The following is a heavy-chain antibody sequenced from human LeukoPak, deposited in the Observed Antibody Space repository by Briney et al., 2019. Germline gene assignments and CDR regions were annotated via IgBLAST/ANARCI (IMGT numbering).Heavy chain of an antibody. Sequence: ASVKVSCKASGYTFTSYDTNWVRQATGQGLEWMGWMNPNSGNTGYAQKFQGRVTMTRNTSISTAYMELSSLRSEDTAVYYCARGQRRKRAVTTTYYYYMDVWGKGTTVTVSS. CDR3: ARGQRRKRAVTTTYYYYMDV. CDR1: GYTFTSYD. D-gene: IGHD4-17*01. CDR2: MNPNSGNT. V-gene: IGHV1-8*01. J-gene: IGHJ6*03.